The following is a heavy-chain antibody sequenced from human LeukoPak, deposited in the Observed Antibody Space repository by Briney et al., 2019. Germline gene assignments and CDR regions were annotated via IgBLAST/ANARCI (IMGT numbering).Heavy chain of an antibody. CDR3: ARSPTAPQVRGVIISSWFDP. J-gene: IGHJ5*02. CDR2: INPNSGGT. V-gene: IGHV1-2*02. CDR1: GYTFTGYY. Sequence: ASVKVSCKASGYTFTGYYMHWVRQAPGQGLEWMGWINPNSGGTNYAQKFQGRVTMTRDTSISTAYMELSRLRSDDTAVYYCARSPTAPQVRGVIISSWFDPWGQGTLVTVSS. D-gene: IGHD3-10*01.